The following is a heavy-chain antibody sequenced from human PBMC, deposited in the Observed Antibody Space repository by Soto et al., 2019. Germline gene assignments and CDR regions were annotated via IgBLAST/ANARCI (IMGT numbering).Heavy chain of an antibody. D-gene: IGHD3-10*01. Sequence: SETLSLTCAVSGGSISSGGYSWSWIRQPPGKGLEWIGYMYHSGSTYYNPSLKSRVTISVDTSKNQFSLKLSSVTAADTAVYYCARGVTNLEDYYGSGSYLYNWFDPWGQGTLVTVSS. J-gene: IGHJ5*02. CDR1: GGSISSGGYS. CDR2: MYHSGST. CDR3: ARGVTNLEDYYGSGSYLYNWFDP. V-gene: IGHV4-30-2*01.